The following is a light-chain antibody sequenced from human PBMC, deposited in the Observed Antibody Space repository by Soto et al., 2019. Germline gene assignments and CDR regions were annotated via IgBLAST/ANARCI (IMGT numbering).Light chain of an antibody. CDR2: EVS. CDR1: SSDVGGYDY. V-gene: IGLV2-14*01. J-gene: IGLJ3*02. CDR3: SSFTSSSTWV. Sequence: QSALTQPASVSGSLGQSITISCTGTSSDVGGYDYVSWYQQHPGKVPKAMIYEVSNRPSGVSNRFSGSKSGNTASLTISGLQAEDEADYYCSSFTSSSTWVFGGGTKVTVL.